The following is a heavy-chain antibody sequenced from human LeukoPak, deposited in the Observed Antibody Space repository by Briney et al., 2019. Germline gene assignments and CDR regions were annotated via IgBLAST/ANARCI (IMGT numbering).Heavy chain of an antibody. V-gene: IGHV3-23*01. CDR2: IGGSGGST. CDR1: GFIFSNYA. D-gene: IGHD6-13*01. CDR3: ARGSEYSNSWYREGDFDY. J-gene: IGHJ4*02. Sequence: QPGGSLRLSCAASGFIFSNYAMSWARQAPGKGLEWVSAIGGSGGSTYYADSVKGRFTISRDNSKNTLYLQMNSLSAEDTAVYYCARGSEYSNSWYREGDFDYWGQGTLVTVSS.